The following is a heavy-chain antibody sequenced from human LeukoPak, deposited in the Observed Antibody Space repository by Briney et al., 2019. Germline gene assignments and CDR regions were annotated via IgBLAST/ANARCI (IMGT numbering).Heavy chain of an antibody. J-gene: IGHJ5*02. D-gene: IGHD5-18*01. CDR3: AREGDGYLNWFDP. V-gene: IGHV4-4*07. Sequence: SETLPLTCTVSGGSISSYYWTWIRQPAGKGLEWIGRIYTSGTTNYNPSLQSRVTISVDNSKNQFSLRLSSVTAADTAVYYCAREGDGYLNWFDPWGQGTLVTVSS. CDR2: IYTSGTT. CDR1: GGSISSYY.